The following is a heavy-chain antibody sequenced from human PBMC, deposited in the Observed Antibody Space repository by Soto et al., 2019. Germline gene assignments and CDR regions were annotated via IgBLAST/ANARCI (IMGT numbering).Heavy chain of an antibody. J-gene: IGHJ4*02. CDR2: ISAYNGNT. D-gene: IGHD6-19*01. V-gene: IGHV1-18*01. Sequence: QVQLVQSGAEVKKPGASVKVSCKAPGYTFTSYGISWVRQAPGQGLEWMGWISAYNGNTNYAQKLQGRVTMTTDTSTSTSYMERRSLRSDDTAVYYCARARGKQWLVPTDYWGQGTLVTVSS. CDR1: GYTFTSYG. CDR3: ARARGKQWLVPTDY.